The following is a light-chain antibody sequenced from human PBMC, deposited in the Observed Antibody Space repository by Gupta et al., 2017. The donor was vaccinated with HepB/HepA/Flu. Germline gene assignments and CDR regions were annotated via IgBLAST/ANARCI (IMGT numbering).Light chain of an antibody. CDR3: QQQNRYLLT. CDR1: QSISSW. J-gene: IGKJ1*01. Sequence: PMTQSPSTLSASVGDRVTITCRASQSISSWLAWYQQKPGKAPKLLIYKASSLESGVPSRFSGSGSGTEFTLTISSLEPDDFATYYCQQQNRYLLTFGQGTKVDIK. CDR2: KAS. V-gene: IGKV1-5*03.